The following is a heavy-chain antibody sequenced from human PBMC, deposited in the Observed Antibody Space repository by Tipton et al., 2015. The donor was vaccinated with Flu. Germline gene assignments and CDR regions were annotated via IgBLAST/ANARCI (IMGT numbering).Heavy chain of an antibody. Sequence: SLRLSCAASGFTFSSYEMNWVRQAPGKGLEWVSYISSSGSTICYADSVKGRLTISRDNAKNSLYLQMNSLRAEDTAVYYCARGSGYSSSWYPGEFFQHWGQGTLVTVSS. V-gene: IGHV3-48*03. D-gene: IGHD6-13*01. J-gene: IGHJ1*01. CDR3: ARGSGYSSSWYPGEFFQH. CDR1: GFTFSSYE. CDR2: ISSSGSTI.